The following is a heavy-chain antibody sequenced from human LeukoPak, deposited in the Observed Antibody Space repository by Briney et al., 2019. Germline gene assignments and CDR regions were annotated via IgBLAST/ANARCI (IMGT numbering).Heavy chain of an antibody. Sequence: PSETLSLTCIVSGDSISGKYWSWIRRPAGKGLEWLGRIYSSGTTDYSPSLMSRVTMSLDTSKNHISLRLRSVTAADTAVYYCARLDILVPRAVEWFDPWGQGTVVTVS. CDR2: IYSSGTT. D-gene: IGHD2-2*01. CDR3: ARLDILVPRAVEWFDP. CDR1: GDSISGKY. V-gene: IGHV4-4*07. J-gene: IGHJ5*01.